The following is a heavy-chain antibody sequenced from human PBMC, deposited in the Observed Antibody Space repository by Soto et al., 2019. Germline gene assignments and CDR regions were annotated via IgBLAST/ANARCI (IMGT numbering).Heavy chain of an antibody. D-gene: IGHD1-1*01. CDR3: AATGRVKGYYYGVDV. CDR2: IVVDSGNT. V-gene: IGHV1-58*01. CDR1: GFTFTGSA. Sequence: AAVKISCEASGFTFTGSAVQWVRQARGQRLEWIGWIVVDSGNTIYAQKFQERVTITRDMSTSTLYMELHSLASEDTAVYYCAATGRVKGYYYGVDVWGQGTTVTVSS. J-gene: IGHJ6*02.